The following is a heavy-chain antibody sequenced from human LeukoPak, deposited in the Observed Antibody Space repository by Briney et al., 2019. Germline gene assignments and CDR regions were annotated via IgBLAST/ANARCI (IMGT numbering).Heavy chain of an antibody. CDR2: IYTSGST. V-gene: IGHV4-61*02. CDR3: ARGPYYYDSSGSFDY. J-gene: IGHJ4*02. D-gene: IGHD3-22*01. CDR1: GDSIGSGDYY. Sequence: ASETLSLTCTVSGDSIGSGDYYWSWIRQPAGSGLEWIGRIYTSGSTNYNPSLKSRVTISVDTSKNQFSLKLSSVTAADTAVYYCARGPYYYDSSGSFDYWGQGTLVTVSS.